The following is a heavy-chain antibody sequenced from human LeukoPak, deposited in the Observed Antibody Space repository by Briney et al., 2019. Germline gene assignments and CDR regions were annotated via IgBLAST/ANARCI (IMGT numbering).Heavy chain of an antibody. CDR3: VKVSSYVPYYVIDV. J-gene: IGHJ6*04. V-gene: IGHV3-64D*06. CDR2: INGIGSST. CDR1: GFTFSSSA. D-gene: IGHD5-12*01. Sequence: PGGSLRLSCSASGFTFSSSALHWVRQPPGKGLEYVSAINGIGSSTYYADSVKGRFITSRDNSKHTLYLQKSSVRTDDTAVYYCVKVSSYVPYYVIDVWGERTTGTVSS.